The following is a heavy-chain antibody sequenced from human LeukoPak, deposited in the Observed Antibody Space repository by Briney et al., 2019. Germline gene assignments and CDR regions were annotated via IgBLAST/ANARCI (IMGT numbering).Heavy chain of an antibody. V-gene: IGHV5-51*01. D-gene: IGHD2-15*01. CDR2: IYPGDSDT. Sequence: GESLKISRKGSGYSFTSYWIGWVRQMPGKGLEWMGIIYPGDSDTRYSPSFQGQVTISADKSISTAYLQWSSLKASDTAMYYCARHIRYCSGGSCSLYFGYWGQGTLVTVSS. CDR3: ARHIRYCSGGSCSLYFGY. CDR1: GYSFTSYW. J-gene: IGHJ4*02.